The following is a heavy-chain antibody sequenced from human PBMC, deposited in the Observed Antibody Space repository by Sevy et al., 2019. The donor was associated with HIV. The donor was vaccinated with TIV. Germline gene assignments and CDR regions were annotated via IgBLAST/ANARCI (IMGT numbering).Heavy chain of an antibody. CDR1: GFTFSSYS. CDR3: ARLPVVVTAINY. J-gene: IGHJ4*02. V-gene: IGHV3-21*01. D-gene: IGHD2-21*02. CDR2: ISSSSSYI. Sequence: GGFLRLSCAASGFTFSSYSMNWVRQAPGKGLEWVSSISSSSSYIYYADSVKGRFTISRDNAKNSLYLQMNSLRAEDTAVYYCARLPVVVTAINYWGQGTLVTVSS.